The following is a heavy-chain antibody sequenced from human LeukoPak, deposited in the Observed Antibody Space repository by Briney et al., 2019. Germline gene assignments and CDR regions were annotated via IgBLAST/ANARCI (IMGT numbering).Heavy chain of an antibody. V-gene: IGHV1-18*01. J-gene: IGHJ5*02. CDR3: ARDGYYYDSSGYLGTRWFDP. CDR2: ISAYKGNT. Sequence: ASVKVSCKASGYTFTSYGISCVRQAPGQGLEWMGWISAYKGNTNYAQKLQGRVTMTTDTSTSTAYMELRSLRSDDTAVYYCARDGYYYDSSGYLGTRWFDPWGQGTLVTVSS. D-gene: IGHD3-22*01. CDR1: GYTFTSYG.